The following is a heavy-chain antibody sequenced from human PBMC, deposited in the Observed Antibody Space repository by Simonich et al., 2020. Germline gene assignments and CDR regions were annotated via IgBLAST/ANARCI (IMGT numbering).Heavy chain of an antibody. CDR3: ARWIAVAGTGAYGMDV. V-gene: IGHV3-21*01. CDR2: ISSSSSYI. Sequence: EVQLVESGGGLVKPGGSLRLSCAASGFTFSSYSMNWVRQAPGKGLEWVSSISSSSSYIYYADSVKGPFTSSRDNAKNSLYLHMNSLRAEDTAVYYCARWIAVAGTGAYGMDVWGQGTTVTVSS. D-gene: IGHD6-19*01. CDR1: GFTFSSYS. J-gene: IGHJ6*02.